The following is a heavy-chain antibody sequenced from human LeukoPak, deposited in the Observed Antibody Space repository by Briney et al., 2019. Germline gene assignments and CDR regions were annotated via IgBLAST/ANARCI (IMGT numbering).Heavy chain of an antibody. CDR3: ARLDEYSSSSRYYGMDV. D-gene: IGHD6-6*01. CDR2: IIPIFGTA. J-gene: IGHJ6*02. Sequence: ASVKVSCTASGGTFSSYGISWVRQAPGQGLEWMGGIIPIFGTANYAQKFQGRVTITADESTSTAYMGLSSLRSEDTAVYYCARLDEYSSSSRYYGMDVWGQGTTVTVSS. V-gene: IGHV1-69*13. CDR1: GGTFSSYG.